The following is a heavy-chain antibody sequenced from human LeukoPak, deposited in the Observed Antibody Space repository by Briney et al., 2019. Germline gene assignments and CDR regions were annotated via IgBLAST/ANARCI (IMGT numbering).Heavy chain of an antibody. CDR1: GFTFTKFW. Sequence: GGSLRLSCEASGFTFTKFWMSWVRQAPGKGLEWVSYISSSGSTIYYADSVKGRFTISRDNAKNSLYLQMNSLRAEDTAVYYCARVRLWFGDGELDYWGQGTLVTVSS. CDR2: ISSSGSTI. D-gene: IGHD3-10*01. CDR3: ARVRLWFGDGELDY. V-gene: IGHV3-48*04. J-gene: IGHJ4*02.